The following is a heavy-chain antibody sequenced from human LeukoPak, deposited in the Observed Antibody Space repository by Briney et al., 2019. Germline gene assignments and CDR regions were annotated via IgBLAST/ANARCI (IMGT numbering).Heavy chain of an antibody. CDR3: ARDDRDGYNSYYYYGMDV. D-gene: IGHD5-24*01. CDR1: GVTFSSYV. J-gene: IGHJ6*02. CDR2: ISSSSSYI. V-gene: IGHV3-21*01. Sequence: PGGSLRLSCEASGVTFSSYVMSWVRQAPGKGLEWVSSISSSSSYIYYADSVKGRFTISRDNAKNSLYLQMNSLRAEDTAVYYCARDDRDGYNSYYYYGMDVWGQGTTVTVSS.